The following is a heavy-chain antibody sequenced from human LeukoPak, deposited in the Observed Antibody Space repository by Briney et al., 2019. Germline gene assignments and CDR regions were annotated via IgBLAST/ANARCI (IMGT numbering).Heavy chain of an antibody. J-gene: IGHJ5*02. Sequence: SETLSLTCAVYGGSFSGYYWSWIRQPPGKGLEWIGEINHSGSTSYNPSLKSRVTMSVDTSKNQFSLKLSSVTAADTAVYYCARGLLSYGRWFDPWGQGTLVTVSS. V-gene: IGHV4-34*01. CDR3: ARGLLSYGRWFDP. CDR1: GGSFSGYY. D-gene: IGHD4-17*01. CDR2: INHSGST.